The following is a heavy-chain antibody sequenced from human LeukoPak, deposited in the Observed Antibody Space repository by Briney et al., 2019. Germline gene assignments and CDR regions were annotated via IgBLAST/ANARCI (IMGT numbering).Heavy chain of an antibody. CDR2: IYYSGST. CDR3: ARGLKYSSSSRPYSYYYYYMDV. V-gene: IGHV4-39*01. J-gene: IGHJ6*03. CDR1: GGSISSSSYY. Sequence: PSETLSLTCTVSGGSISSSSYYWGWIRQPPGKGLEWIGSIYYSGSTYYNPSLKSRVTISVDTSKNQFSLKLSSVTAADTAVYYCARGLKYSSSSRPYSYYYYYMDVWGKGTTVTVSS. D-gene: IGHD6-6*01.